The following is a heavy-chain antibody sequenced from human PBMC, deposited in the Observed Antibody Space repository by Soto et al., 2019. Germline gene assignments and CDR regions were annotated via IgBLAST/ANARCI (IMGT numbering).Heavy chain of an antibody. CDR1: GGSISSYY. Sequence: PSETLSLTCTVSGGSISSYYWSWIRQPPGKGLEWIGYIYYSGSTNYNPSLKSRVTISVDTSKNQFSLKLSSVTAADTAVYYCARANYDILTGYFNDAFDIWGQGTMVT. CDR3: ARANYDILTGYFNDAFDI. D-gene: IGHD3-9*01. J-gene: IGHJ3*02. CDR2: IYYSGST. V-gene: IGHV4-59*01.